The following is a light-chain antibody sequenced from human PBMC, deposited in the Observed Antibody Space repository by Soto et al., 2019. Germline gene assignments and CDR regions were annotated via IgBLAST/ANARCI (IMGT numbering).Light chain of an antibody. Sequence: EIVMTQSPATLSVSPGERATLSCRASQSVSNNLAWYQQKPGQAPRLLIYFASTRATGVPAGFSGSGSGTELTLTISSLQSEDFAVYYCQQYNEWPLTFGGGTKVETK. J-gene: IGKJ4*01. CDR3: QQYNEWPLT. CDR1: QSVSNN. V-gene: IGKV3-15*01. CDR2: FAS.